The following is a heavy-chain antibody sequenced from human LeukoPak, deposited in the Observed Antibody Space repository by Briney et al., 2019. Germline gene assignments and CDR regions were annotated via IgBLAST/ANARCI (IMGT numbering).Heavy chain of an antibody. D-gene: IGHD1-26*01. CDR1: GFTFSSYW. CDR3: LATVGSYLPDF. V-gene: IGHV3-74*01. J-gene: IGHJ4*02. Sequence: PGGSLRLSCAASGFTFSSYWMHWVRQAPGKGLVWVSRLNTDGSSTNYADSVKGRFTISGDNAKNTLYLQMNSLRAEDTAVYYCLATVGSYLPDFWGQGTLVTVSS. CDR2: LNTDGSST.